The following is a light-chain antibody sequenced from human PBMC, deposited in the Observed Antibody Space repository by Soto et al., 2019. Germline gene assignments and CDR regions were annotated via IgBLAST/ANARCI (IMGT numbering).Light chain of an antibody. CDR2: GAS. J-gene: IGKJ1*01. V-gene: IGKV3-20*01. CDR1: RSVSNNY. CDR3: QQYGSSPPT. Sequence: EIVLTQSPGTLSLSPGERATLSCRASRSVSNNYVAWYQRKPGQAPRLLIYGASSRATDIPRTFSGSGSGTDFTLIITRLEPEDFAVYYCQQYGSSPPTFGQGTKVESK.